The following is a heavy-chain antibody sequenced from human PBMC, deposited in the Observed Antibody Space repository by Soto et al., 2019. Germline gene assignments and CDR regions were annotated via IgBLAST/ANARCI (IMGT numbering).Heavy chain of an antibody. J-gene: IGHJ3*02. CDR3: ARGRADDYDILTGAILIDAFDI. V-gene: IGHV4-30-4*01. Sequence: PSETLSLTCTVSGGSISSGDYYWSWIRQPPGKGLEWIGYIYYSGSTYYNPSLKSRVTISVDTSKNQFSLKLSSVTAADTAVYYCARGRADDYDILTGAILIDAFDICGQGTMVTLS. D-gene: IGHD3-9*01. CDR1: GGSISSGDYY. CDR2: IYYSGST.